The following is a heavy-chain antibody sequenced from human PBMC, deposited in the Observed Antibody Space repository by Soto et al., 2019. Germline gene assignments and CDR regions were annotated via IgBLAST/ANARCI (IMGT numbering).Heavy chain of an antibody. V-gene: IGHV4-34*01. CDR3: ARADRTLVTSYGLDV. CDR2: INHSGTI. D-gene: IGHD2-21*02. Sequence: AETLSLTCAVSGGSCSGFYWTWIRQPPGEGLEWIGEINHSGTINFNPSLRSRLTISLDSSKKYFSLKLTSLTAADAAVYYCARADRTLVTSYGLDVWGQGTTVTVSS. J-gene: IGHJ6*02. CDR1: GGSCSGFY.